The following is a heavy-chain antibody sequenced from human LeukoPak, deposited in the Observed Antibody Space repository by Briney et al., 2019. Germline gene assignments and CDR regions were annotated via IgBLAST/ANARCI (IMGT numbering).Heavy chain of an antibody. D-gene: IGHD1-26*01. CDR1: GGSISSSNYY. V-gene: IGHV4-39*01. J-gene: IGHJ4*02. CDR3: GSRGGGSYFSY. Sequence: SETLSLTCTVSGGSISSSNYYWDWIRQPPGKGLEWIGSIYYSGSTYYNPSLKSRVTISVDTSKNQFSLNLNSVTAADTAVYYCGSRGGGSYFSYWGQGTLVTVSS. CDR2: IYYSGST.